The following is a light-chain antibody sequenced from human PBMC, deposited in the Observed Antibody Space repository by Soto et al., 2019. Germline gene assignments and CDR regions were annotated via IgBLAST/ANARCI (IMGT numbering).Light chain of an antibody. CDR3: QQYYSYPRFT. Sequence: AIRMTQSPSSFSASTGDRVTITCRASQGISSYLAWYQQKPGKAPKLLIYAASTLQSGVPSRFSGSVSGTDFTLTISCLQSEDVATYYCQQYYSYPRFTFGPGTKVDIK. V-gene: IGKV1-8*01. CDR2: AAS. J-gene: IGKJ3*01. CDR1: QGISSY.